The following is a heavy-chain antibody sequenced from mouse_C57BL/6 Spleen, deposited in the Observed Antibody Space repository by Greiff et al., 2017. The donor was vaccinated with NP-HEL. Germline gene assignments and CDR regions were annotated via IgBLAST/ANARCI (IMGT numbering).Heavy chain of an antibody. J-gene: IGHJ4*01. D-gene: IGHD2-4*01. CDR1: GFTFSSYA. V-gene: IGHV5-4*01. Sequence: EVKLMESGGGLVKPGGSLKLSCAASGFTFSSYAMSWVRQTPEKRLEWVATISDGGSYTYYPDNVKGRFTISRDNAKNNLYLQMSHLKSEDTAMYYCAREDYETYYAMDYWGQGTSVTVSS. CDR2: ISDGGSYT. CDR3: AREDYETYYAMDY.